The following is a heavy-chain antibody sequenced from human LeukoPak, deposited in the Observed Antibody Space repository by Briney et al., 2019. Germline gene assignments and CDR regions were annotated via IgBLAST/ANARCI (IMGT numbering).Heavy chain of an antibody. CDR2: ISPSGGIT. CDR1: GFTFSSHG. Sequence: GGSLRLSCAASGFTFSSHGMNWVRQAPGKGLEWVSGISPSGGITYYTDSVRGRFTISRDNSKNTVYLQMNSLRAEDTAVYYCAKDGCGYYYNSSGYCLDYWGQGTLVTVSS. CDR3: AKDGCGYYYNSSGYCLDY. V-gene: IGHV3-23*01. D-gene: IGHD3-22*01. J-gene: IGHJ4*02.